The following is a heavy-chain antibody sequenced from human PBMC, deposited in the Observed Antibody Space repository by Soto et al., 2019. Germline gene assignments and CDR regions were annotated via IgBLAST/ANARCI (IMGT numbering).Heavy chain of an antibody. CDR3: ARAGGYSGFDDYYYYGMDV. CDR2: INPNSGGT. D-gene: IGHD5-12*01. J-gene: IGHJ6*02. Sequence: RASVKVSCKASGYTFTGYYVHWVRQAPGQGLEWMGWINPNSGGTIYAQNFQGRVTMTRDTSISTAYMELSRLRSDDTAVYYCARAGGYSGFDDYYYYGMDVWGQGTTVTVSS. V-gene: IGHV1-2*02. CDR1: GYTFTGYY.